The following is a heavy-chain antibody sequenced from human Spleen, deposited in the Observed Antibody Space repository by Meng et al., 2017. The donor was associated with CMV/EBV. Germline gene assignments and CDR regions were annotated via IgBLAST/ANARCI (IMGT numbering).Heavy chain of an antibody. V-gene: IGHV5-51*01. D-gene: IGHD2-8*01. Sequence: GESLKISCKGSGYSFTSYWIGWVRQMPGKGLEWMGIIYPDDSDTRYSPSFQGQVTISADRSISTAYLQRSSLKASDTAIYYCARLGILMVYAGGIDYWGQGTLVTVSS. CDR2: IYPDDSDT. CDR1: GYSFTSYW. J-gene: IGHJ4*02. CDR3: ARLGILMVYAGGIDY.